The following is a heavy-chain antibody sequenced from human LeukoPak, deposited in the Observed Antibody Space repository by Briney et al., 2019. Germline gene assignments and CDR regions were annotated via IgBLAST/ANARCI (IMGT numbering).Heavy chain of an antibody. J-gene: IGHJ4*02. CDR3: AKDQLLLWFGELLPPDY. CDR1: GFTFSSYA. Sequence: PGGSLRLSCAASGFTFSSYAMSWVRQAPGKGLEWVSATSGSGGSTYYADSVKGRFTISRDNSKNTLYLQMNSLRAEDTAVYYCAKDQLLLWFGELLPPDYWGQGTLVTVSS. V-gene: IGHV3-23*01. D-gene: IGHD3-10*01. CDR2: TSGSGGST.